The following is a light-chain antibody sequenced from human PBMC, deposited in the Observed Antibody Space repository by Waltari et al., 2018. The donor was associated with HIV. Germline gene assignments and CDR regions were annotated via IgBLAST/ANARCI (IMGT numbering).Light chain of an antibody. CDR3: QQSYSSPRT. J-gene: IGKJ1*01. V-gene: IGKV1-39*01. Sequence: LSASVGDRVSITCRASQTFNTYLNWYQQKPGKAPNLLIFATSTLQSGVPSRFSGSGSGTDFTLTISSLQPEDFATYYCQQSYSSPRTFGQGTKVEVK. CDR2: ATS. CDR1: QTFNTY.